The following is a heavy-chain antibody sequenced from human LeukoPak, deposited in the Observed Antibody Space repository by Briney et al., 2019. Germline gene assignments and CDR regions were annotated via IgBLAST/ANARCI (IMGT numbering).Heavy chain of an antibody. V-gene: IGHV3-21*01. CDR3: ARVPRGIVVPRYFDY. CDR2: ISSSSSYI. CDR1: GFTFSGYS. Sequence: PGGSLRLSCAASGFTFSGYSMNWVRQAPGKGLEWVSSISSSSSYIYYADSVKGRFTISRDNAKNSLYLQMNSLRAEDTAVYYCARVPRGIVVPRYFDYWGQGTLVTVSS. D-gene: IGHD3-22*01. J-gene: IGHJ4*02.